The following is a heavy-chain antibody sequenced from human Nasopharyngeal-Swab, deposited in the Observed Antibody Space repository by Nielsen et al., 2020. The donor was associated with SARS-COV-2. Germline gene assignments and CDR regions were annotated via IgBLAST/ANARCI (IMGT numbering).Heavy chain of an antibody. CDR2: ISGSGGAT. CDR1: GFTFSNYA. D-gene: IGHD4-11*01. Sequence: GESLKISCAASGFTFSNYAMSWVRQAPGRGLEWVSVISGSGGATHSADSAKGRFAISRDNSKNTLYLQMNSLRAEDTAVYYCAKVPSTVTTLPPDYWGQGTLVTVSS. CDR3: AKVPSTVTTLPPDY. J-gene: IGHJ4*02. V-gene: IGHV3-23*01.